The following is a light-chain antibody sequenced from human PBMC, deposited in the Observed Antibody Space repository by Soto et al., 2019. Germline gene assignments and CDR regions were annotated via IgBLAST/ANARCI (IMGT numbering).Light chain of an antibody. CDR1: QSIRDF. Sequence: DIQMTQSPSSLSASVGDRVTITCRASQSIRDFLNWYQQKPGKAPKLLIYSVSSVQSGVPSRFSGSGSGTDSTLTISSLQPDDFATYYCQQYNTYSPTFGQGTKVDIK. CDR2: SVS. CDR3: QQYNTYSPT. J-gene: IGKJ1*01. V-gene: IGKV1-5*01.